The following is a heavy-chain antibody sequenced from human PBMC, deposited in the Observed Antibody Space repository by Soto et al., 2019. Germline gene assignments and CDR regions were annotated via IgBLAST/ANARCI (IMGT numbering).Heavy chain of an antibody. CDR3: ARGGNDALSYYGMDV. Sequence: QVQLVQSGAEVKKPGSSVKVSCKASGGTFSSYTISWVRQAPGQGLEWMGRIIPILGIANYAQKFQGRVTMXXDXSXXTAYRGLSSLRSEDTAVYYCARGGNDALSYYGMDVWGQGTTVTVSS. CDR1: GGTFSSYT. J-gene: IGHJ6*02. CDR2: IIPILGIA. D-gene: IGHD1-1*01. V-gene: IGHV1-69*02.